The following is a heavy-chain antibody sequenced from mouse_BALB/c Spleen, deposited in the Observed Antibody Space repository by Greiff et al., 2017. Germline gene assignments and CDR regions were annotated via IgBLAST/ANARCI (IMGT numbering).Heavy chain of an antibody. V-gene: IGHV5-17*02. D-gene: IGHD2-12*01. J-gene: IGHJ3*01. CDR1: GFTFSSFG. CDR2: ISSGSSTI. Sequence: EVKLEESGGGLVQPGGSRKLSCAASGFTFSSFGMHWVRQAPEKGLEWVAYISSGSSTIYYADTVKGRFTISRDNPKNTLFLQMTSLRSEDTAMYYCARQDDGFAYWGQGTLVTVSA. CDR3: ARQDDGFAY.